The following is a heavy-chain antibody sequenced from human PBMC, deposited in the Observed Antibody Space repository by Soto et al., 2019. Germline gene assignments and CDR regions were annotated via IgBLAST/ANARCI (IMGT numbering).Heavy chain of an antibody. Sequence: WGSLRLSCAASGFPFSSYLMSWVRQAPGKGLEWVANIKQDGSEKYYVDSVKGRFTISRDNAKNSLYLQMNSLRAEDTAVYYCAALPTYCDFWSGQGNDAFDIWGQGKMVTVSS. CDR3: AALPTYCDFWSGQGNDAFDI. J-gene: IGHJ3*02. CDR2: IKQDGSEK. CDR1: GFPFSSYL. V-gene: IGHV3-7*01. D-gene: IGHD3-3*01.